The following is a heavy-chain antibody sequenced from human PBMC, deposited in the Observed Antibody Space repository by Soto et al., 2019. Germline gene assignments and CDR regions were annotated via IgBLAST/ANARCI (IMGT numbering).Heavy chain of an antibody. V-gene: IGHV1-2*04. Sequence: QVQLVQSGAEVKKPGASVKVSCKASGYTFTGYYMHWVRQAPGQGLEWMGWINPNSGGTNYAQKFQGWVTITRDTSISTVYMELSRLRSDDTAAYYCAREGGSFQGHWYFALCGRGTLVTVSS. CDR1: GYTFTGYY. CDR2: INPNSGGT. J-gene: IGHJ2*01. D-gene: IGHD6-13*01. CDR3: AREGGSFQGHWYFAL.